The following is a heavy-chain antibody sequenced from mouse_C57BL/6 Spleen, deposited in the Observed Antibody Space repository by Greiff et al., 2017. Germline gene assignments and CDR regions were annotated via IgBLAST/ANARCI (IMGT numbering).Heavy chain of an antibody. D-gene: IGHD3-1*01. CDR3: ARDRDDYFDY. V-gene: IGHV5-16*01. J-gene: IGHJ2*01. CDR1: GFTFSDYY. CDR2: INYDGSST. Sequence: EVMLVESEGGLVQPGSSMKLSCTASGFTFSDYYMAWVRQVPEKGLEWVANINYDGSSTYYLDSLKSRFIISRDNAKNILYLQMSSLKSEDTATYYCARDRDDYFDYWGQGTTLTVSS.